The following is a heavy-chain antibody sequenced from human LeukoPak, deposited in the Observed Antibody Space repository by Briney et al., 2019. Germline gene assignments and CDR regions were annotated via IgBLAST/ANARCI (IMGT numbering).Heavy chain of an antibody. J-gene: IGHJ5*02. V-gene: IGHV3-23*01. Sequence: GTLRLSCAASGFTFSSYAMNWVRQAPGKGLEWVSAISGSGGSTYYAESVKGRFTISRDNSKNTLSLQMNSLRAEDTAVYYCASGGSIPSWGQGILVTVPS. D-gene: IGHD6-13*01. CDR2: ISGSGGST. CDR1: GFTFSSYA. CDR3: ASGGSIPS.